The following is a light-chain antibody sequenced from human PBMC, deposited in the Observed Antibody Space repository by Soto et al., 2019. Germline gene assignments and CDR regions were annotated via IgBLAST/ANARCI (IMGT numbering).Light chain of an antibody. J-gene: IGKJ4*01. V-gene: IGKV3-15*01. Sequence: EIVMTQSPAILSVSPLEIATLSFRASQRVNTDVAWYQQKPGQAPRLLIHDAFDRATEIPARFSGSASGTEFTLTISSLQSEDFAVYYCQQYSNWPLTFGGGTKVDI. CDR3: QQYSNWPLT. CDR2: DAF. CDR1: QRVNTD.